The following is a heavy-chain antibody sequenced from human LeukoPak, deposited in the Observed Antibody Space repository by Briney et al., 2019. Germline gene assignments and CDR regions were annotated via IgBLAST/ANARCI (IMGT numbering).Heavy chain of an antibody. J-gene: IGHJ4*02. CDR2: IYPADSTT. CDR1: GYSFTTYW. D-gene: IGHD4-23*01. V-gene: IGHV5-51*01. CDR3: ARHRREVVTPTSDDNTEYFDY. Sequence: GESLKISCKGSGYSFTTYWIGWVRQMPGKGLEWMGIIYPADSTTHYSPSFQGQVTISGDKSINNAYLQWSSLRASDTAMYYCARHRREVVTPTSDDNTEYFDYWGQGTLVTVSS.